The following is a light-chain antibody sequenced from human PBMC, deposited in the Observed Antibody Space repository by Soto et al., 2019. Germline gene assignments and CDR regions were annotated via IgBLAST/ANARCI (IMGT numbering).Light chain of an antibody. CDR3: QQYGSSPRT. V-gene: IGKV3-20*01. CDR2: GAS. J-gene: IGKJ1*01. Sequence: EIVLTQSPGTLSLSPGERATLSCRASQSVSSSYLAWYQQKPGQAPRLLIYGASSMATGIPDRFSGSGSGTDFTLTISRLEPEDFEVYYCQQYGSSPRTFGQGTKVEIK. CDR1: QSVSSSY.